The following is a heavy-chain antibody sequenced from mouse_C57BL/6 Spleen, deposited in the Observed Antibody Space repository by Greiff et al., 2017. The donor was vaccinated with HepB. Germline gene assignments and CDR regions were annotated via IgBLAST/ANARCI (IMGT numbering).Heavy chain of an antibody. CDR1: GFTFSDYG. V-gene: IGHV5-17*01. CDR3: ARASYDYDTFAY. CDR2: ISSGSSTI. J-gene: IGHJ3*01. D-gene: IGHD2-4*01. Sequence: EVQLVESGGGLVKPGGSLKLSCAASGFTFSDYGMHWVRQAPEKGLEWVAYISSGSSTIYYADTVKGRFTISRDNAKNTLFLQMTSLRSEDTAMYYCARASYDYDTFAYWGQGTLVTDAA.